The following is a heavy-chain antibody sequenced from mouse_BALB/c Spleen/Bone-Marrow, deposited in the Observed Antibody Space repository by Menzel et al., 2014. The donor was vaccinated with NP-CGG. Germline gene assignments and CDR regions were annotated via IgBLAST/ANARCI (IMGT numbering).Heavy chain of an antibody. Sequence: EVQVVESGGGLVQPGGSRKLSCAASGFTFSSFGMHWVRQAPEKGLEWVAYINSGSSTIYYADTVKGRFTISRDNPKNTLFLQMTSLRSEDTAMYYCTRGGNWDDFDYWGQGTTLAVSS. CDR2: INSGSSTI. V-gene: IGHV5-17*02. D-gene: IGHD4-1*01. CDR3: TRGGNWDDFDY. CDR1: GFTFSSFG. J-gene: IGHJ2*01.